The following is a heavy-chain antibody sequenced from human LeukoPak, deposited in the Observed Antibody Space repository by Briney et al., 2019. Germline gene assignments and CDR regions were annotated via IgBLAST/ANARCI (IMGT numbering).Heavy chain of an antibody. CDR1: GFTFSTYW. CDR3: ARERFTAMVPRHFDY. D-gene: IGHD5-18*01. V-gene: IGHV3-74*01. CDR2: INSDGSST. J-gene: IGHJ4*02. Sequence: QPGGSLRLSCAASGFTFSTYWMHWVRQAPGKGLVWVSRINSDGSSTSYADSVKGRFTISRDNAKNTLYLQMNSLRAEDTAVYYCARERFTAMVPRHFDYWGQGTLVTVSS.